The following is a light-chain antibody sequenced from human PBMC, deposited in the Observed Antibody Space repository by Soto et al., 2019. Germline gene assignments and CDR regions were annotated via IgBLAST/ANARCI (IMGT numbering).Light chain of an antibody. CDR1: SSDVGSYNY. V-gene: IGLV2-8*01. Sequence: QSVLTQPPSASGSPGQSVTISCTGTSSDVGSYNYVSWYQQHPGKAPKLMIYEVSKRPSGVPDRFSGSKSGNTASLTVSGLQAEDEADYYCCSYAGSNNLVFGGGTKLTVL. J-gene: IGLJ2*01. CDR3: CSYAGSNNLV. CDR2: EVS.